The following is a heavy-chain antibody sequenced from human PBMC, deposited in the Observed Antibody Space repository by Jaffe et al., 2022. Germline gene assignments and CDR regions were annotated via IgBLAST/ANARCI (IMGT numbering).Heavy chain of an antibody. J-gene: IGHJ4*02. V-gene: IGHV3-23*01. CDR2: IIDSGAST. CDR1: GFTFSSYA. CDR3: AKIPADTWHAWGSVVFDS. Sequence: EVQLLESGGGLVQPGGSLKLSCAASGFTFSSYAMTWVRQAPGKGLEWVSSIIDSGASTKYADSVKGRFTVSRDNSKSTLFLQMNSLRAEDTAVYYCAKIPADTWHAWGSVVFDSWGQGTLVAVSS. D-gene: IGHD2-15*01.